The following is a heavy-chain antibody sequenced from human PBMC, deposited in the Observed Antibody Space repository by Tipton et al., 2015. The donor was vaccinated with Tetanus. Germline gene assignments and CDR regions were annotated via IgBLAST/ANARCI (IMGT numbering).Heavy chain of an antibody. D-gene: IGHD3-22*01. CDR3: ARNQRWLPYYYAMDV. J-gene: IGHJ6*02. CDR1: GASISGSNYF. V-gene: IGHV4-30-4*08. CDR2: IYYSGST. Sequence: TLSLTCSVSGASISGSNYFWNWIRQQPGKGPEWIGYIYYSGSTHYNPSLKGRVTMSVDTSKNQFSLNVSSVTAADTAVYYCARNQRWLPYYYAMDVWGRGTTVTVSS.